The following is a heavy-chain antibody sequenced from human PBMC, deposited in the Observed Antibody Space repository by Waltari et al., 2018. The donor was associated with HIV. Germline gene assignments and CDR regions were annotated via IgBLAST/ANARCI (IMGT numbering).Heavy chain of an antibody. J-gene: IGHJ3*01. CDR3: ARDQDYYDSSGYTCYAFDP. CDR1: ASSINSRYY. D-gene: IGHD3-22*01. V-gene: IGHV4-38-2*02. CDR2: IYRTGTT. Sequence: QVRLQESGPGLVKPSETLSLTCSVSASSINSRYYWGWIRRSPGKGLAWIGSIYRTGTTYYNPSLKSRVSISLNMSRNQFSLKLTSVTAADTAVYYCARDQDYYDSSGYTCYAFDPWGQGTMVIVSS.